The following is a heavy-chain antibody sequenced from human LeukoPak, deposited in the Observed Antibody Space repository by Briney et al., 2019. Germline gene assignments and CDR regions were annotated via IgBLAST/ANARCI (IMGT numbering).Heavy chain of an antibody. CDR2: INHSGST. CDR1: GGSFSDYY. D-gene: IGHD3-3*01. J-gene: IGHJ6*03. Sequence: SETLSLTCAVYGGSFSDYYWSWIRQPPGKGLEWIGEINHSGSTNYNPSLKSRVTISVDTSKNQFSLKLSSVTAADTAVYYCARASYGYYLAKYYCYYYMDVWGKGTTVTVSS. CDR3: ARASYGYYLAKYYCYYYMDV. V-gene: IGHV4-34*01.